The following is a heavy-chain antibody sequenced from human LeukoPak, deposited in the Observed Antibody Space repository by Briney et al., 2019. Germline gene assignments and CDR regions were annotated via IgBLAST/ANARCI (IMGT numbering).Heavy chain of an antibody. CDR2: FDPEDGET. Sequence: RASVKVSCKVSGYTLTELSMHWVRQAPGKGLEWMGGFDPEDGETIYAQKFQGRVTMTEDTSTDTAYMELSSLRSEDTAVYYCATHGIAVAGPADDWGQGTLVTVSS. CDR1: GYTLTELS. J-gene: IGHJ4*02. CDR3: ATHGIAVAGPADD. V-gene: IGHV1-24*01. D-gene: IGHD6-19*01.